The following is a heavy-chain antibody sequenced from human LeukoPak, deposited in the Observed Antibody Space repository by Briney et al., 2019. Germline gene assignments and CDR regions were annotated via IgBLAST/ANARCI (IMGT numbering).Heavy chain of an antibody. CDR2: INHSGST. J-gene: IGHJ5*02. CDR1: GGSFSGYY. D-gene: IGHD2-2*01. Sequence: PSETLSLTCAVYGGSFSGYYWSWIRQPPGKGLEWIGEINHSGSTNYNPALKRRGTISVDTSKNQFSLKLSSVTAADTAVYYCARRPLGYCSSTSCAGGYWFDPWGQGTLVTVSS. V-gene: IGHV4-34*01. CDR3: ARRPLGYCSSTSCAGGYWFDP.